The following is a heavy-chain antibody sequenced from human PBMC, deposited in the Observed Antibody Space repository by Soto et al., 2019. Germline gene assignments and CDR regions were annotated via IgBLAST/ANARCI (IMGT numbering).Heavy chain of an antibody. V-gene: IGHV1-46*03. Sequence: QVQLVQSGAEVKKPGASVKVSCKASGYTFTSYYMHWVRQAPGQGLEWMGIINPSGGSTSYAQKFQGRVTMTSDTSTGTVYMELSSLRSEDTAVYYCARDRGGNFPTLDYWGQGTLVTVSS. CDR1: GYTFTSYY. CDR3: ARDRGGNFPTLDY. D-gene: IGHD2-21*02. CDR2: INPSGGST. J-gene: IGHJ4*02.